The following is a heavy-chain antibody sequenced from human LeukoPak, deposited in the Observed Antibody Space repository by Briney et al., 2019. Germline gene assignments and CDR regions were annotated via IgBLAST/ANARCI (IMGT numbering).Heavy chain of an antibody. CDR2: ISAYSGNA. CDR1: GFKFTSYD. Sequence: ASVRVSCKPSGFKFTSYDLSWVRQAPGQGLEWMGWISAYSGNANYAEKFHDRVTMTTDTSTGMAYMELRSLEFDDTAVYYCATNYGSGSAPLDPWGQGTLVTVSA. D-gene: IGHD3-10*01. J-gene: IGHJ5*02. CDR3: ATNYGSGSAPLDP. V-gene: IGHV1-18*01.